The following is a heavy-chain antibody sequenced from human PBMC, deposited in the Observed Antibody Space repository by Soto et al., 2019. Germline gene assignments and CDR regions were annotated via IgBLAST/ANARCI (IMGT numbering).Heavy chain of an antibody. V-gene: IGHV3-7*01. CDR3: ARAPWVGWFDP. CDR2: IKQDGSEK. Sequence: GGSLRLSCAASGFTFSSYWMSWVRQAPGKGLEWVANIKQDGSEKYYVDSVKGRFTISRDNAKNSLYLQMNSLRAEDTVVYYWARAPWVGWFDPWGKGTLVTVPS. CDR1: GFTFSSYW. J-gene: IGHJ5*02. D-gene: IGHD3-16*01.